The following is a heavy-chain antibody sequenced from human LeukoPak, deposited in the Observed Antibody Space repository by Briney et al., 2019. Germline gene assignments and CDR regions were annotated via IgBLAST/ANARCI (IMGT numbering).Heavy chain of an antibody. CDR2: ISGSGGST. V-gene: IGHV3-23*01. Sequence: GGSLRPSCAASGFTFSSYAMSWVRQAPGKGLEWVSAISGSGGSTYYGDSVKDRFTISRDNSKNTLYLQMNSLRAEDTAVYYCATHSWIQLMGENRKITDYWGQGTLVTVSS. CDR3: ATHSWIQLMGENRKITDY. D-gene: IGHD5-18*01. CDR1: GFTFSSYA. J-gene: IGHJ4*02.